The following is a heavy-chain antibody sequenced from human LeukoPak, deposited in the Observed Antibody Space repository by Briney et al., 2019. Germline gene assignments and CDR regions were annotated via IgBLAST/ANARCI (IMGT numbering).Heavy chain of an antibody. J-gene: IGHJ4*02. V-gene: IGHV3-7*03. CDR2: IKKDGSEK. Sequence: GGSLRLPCTASGFIFSGSWMAWIRQAPGKGLEWVAIIKKDGSEKYYVDSMKGRFTISRDNAKNSLFLQMNSLRAEDTAIHYCTTDTWYSAGHWGQGTLVTVSS. CDR1: GFIFSGSW. D-gene: IGHD2-15*01. CDR3: TTDTWYSAGH.